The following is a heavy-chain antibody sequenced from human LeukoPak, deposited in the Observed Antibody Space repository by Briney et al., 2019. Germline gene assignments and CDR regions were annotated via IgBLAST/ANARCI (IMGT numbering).Heavy chain of an antibody. CDR2: IIPIFGTA. V-gene: IGHV1-69*05. CDR3: ARAMVRGLSNPFDS. J-gene: IGHJ4*02. CDR1: GGTFSSYA. Sequence: SVKVSCKASGGTFSSYAISWVRQAPGQGLEWMGGIIPIFGTANYAQKFQGRVTMTRDTSTSTVYMELSSLRYEDTAVYYCARAMVRGLSNPFDSWGQGTLVTVSS. D-gene: IGHD3-10*01.